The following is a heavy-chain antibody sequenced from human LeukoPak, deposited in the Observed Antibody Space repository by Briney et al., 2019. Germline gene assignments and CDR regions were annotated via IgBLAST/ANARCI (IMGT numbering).Heavy chain of an antibody. J-gene: IGHJ6*03. Sequence: ASVKVSCKASGYTFTSYGISWVRQAPGQGLEWMGWISAYNGNTNYAQKLQGRVTMTTDTSTSTAYMELRSLRSDDTAVYYCARDQTHDSYYYYYYMDVWGKGTTVTVSS. CDR3: ARDQTHDSYYYYYYMDV. CDR2: ISAYNGNT. D-gene: IGHD2-21*02. CDR1: GYTFTSYG. V-gene: IGHV1-18*01.